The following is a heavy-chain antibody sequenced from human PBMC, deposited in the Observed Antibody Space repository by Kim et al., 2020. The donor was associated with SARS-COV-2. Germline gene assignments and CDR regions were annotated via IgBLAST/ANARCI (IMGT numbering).Heavy chain of an antibody. CDR2: IFSIGTT. V-gene: IGHV4-31*03. Sequence: SETLSLTCTVSGGSITSGGYFWTWIRQHPGKSLEWIGYIFSIGTTNYNPSLKSRVTISKDTSKNHFSLMLSSVTAADGALYYFAREDRFGGLSKPTDWG. D-gene: IGHD3-3*01. CDR3: AREDRFGGLSKPTD. CDR1: GGSITSGGYF. J-gene: IGHJ1*01.